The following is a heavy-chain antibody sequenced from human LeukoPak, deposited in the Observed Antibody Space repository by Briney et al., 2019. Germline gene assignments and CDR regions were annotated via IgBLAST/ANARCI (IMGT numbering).Heavy chain of an antibody. CDR2: ISGSGGST. Sequence: GGSLRLSCAASGFTFSSYAMSWVRQAPGKGLEWDSAISGSGGSTYYADSVKGRFTISRDDSKNTVYLQMNSPSAEDTARYYCVKEHVDRAFTRSFEIWGQGTVVTVSS. CDR1: GFTFSSYA. D-gene: IGHD3-10*01. V-gene: IGHV3-23*01. CDR3: VKEHVDRAFTRSFEI. J-gene: IGHJ3*02.